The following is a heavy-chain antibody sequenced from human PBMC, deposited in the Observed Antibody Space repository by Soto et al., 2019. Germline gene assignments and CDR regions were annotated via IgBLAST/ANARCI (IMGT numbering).Heavy chain of an antibody. Sequence: EASVKVSCKASGYTFTSYYMHWVRQAPGQGLEWMGIINPSGGSTSYAQKFQGRVTMTRDTSTSTVYMELSSLRSEDTAVYYCAREVVVVPAASGGGWFDPWGQGTLVTVSS. CDR2: INPSGGST. CDR3: AREVVVVPAASGGGWFDP. D-gene: IGHD2-2*01. V-gene: IGHV1-46*01. CDR1: GYTFTSYY. J-gene: IGHJ5*02.